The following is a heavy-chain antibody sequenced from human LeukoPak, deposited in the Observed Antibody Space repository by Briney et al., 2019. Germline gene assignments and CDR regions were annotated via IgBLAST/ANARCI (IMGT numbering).Heavy chain of an antibody. V-gene: IGHV3-49*04. CDR2: IRSKAYGGTT. J-gene: IGHJ4*02. Sequence: GGSLRLSCTASGFTFGDYTLTWVRQAPGKGLDWVGFIRSKAYGGTTEYAASVKGRFTISRDDSTSIAYLQIHSLITEDTAVYYCTRGAREMVYWGQGSLLTVSS. CDR3: TRGAREMVY. CDR1: GFTFGDYT. D-gene: IGHD5-24*01.